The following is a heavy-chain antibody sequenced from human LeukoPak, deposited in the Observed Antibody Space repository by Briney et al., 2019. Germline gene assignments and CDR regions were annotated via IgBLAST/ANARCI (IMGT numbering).Heavy chain of an antibody. CDR2: IKSKTDGGTT. V-gene: IGHV3-15*01. CDR3: TTGWKYCSGTSCYYYYGMDV. Sequence: GGSLRLSCAASGITFSSFWMSWVRQAPGKGLEWVGRIKSKTDGGTTDYAAPVKGRFTISRDDSKNTLYLQMNSLKTEDTAVYYCTTGWKYCSGTSCYYYYGMDVWGQGTTVTVSS. D-gene: IGHD2-2*01. CDR1: GITFSSFW. J-gene: IGHJ6*02.